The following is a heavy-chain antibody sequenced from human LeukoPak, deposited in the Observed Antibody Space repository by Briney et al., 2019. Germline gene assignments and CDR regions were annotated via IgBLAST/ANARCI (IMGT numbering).Heavy chain of an antibody. D-gene: IGHD3-10*01. CDR3: VRDGEGVAISVNYWFDP. J-gene: IGHJ5*02. CDR1: GFTFTSYD. CDR2: MNPNTGNT. Sequence: ASVKVSCKASGFTFTSYDINWVRQAGGQGLEWMGWMNPNTGNTGYAQKFQGRVTMTRDTSISTAYMELRGLRSEDTAVYYCVRDGEGVAISVNYWFDPWGQGTLVTVSS. V-gene: IGHV1-8*01.